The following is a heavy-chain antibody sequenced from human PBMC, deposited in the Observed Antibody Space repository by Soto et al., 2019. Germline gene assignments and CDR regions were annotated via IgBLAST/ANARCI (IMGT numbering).Heavy chain of an antibody. Sequence: EVQLLESGGGLVQPGGSLRLSCTASGFTFSSYAMSWVRQAPGKGLEWVSAISGSGGNTYYADSVKGRFTISRDNSKNTLYLQMNSLRAEDAAVYYCAKSITARPFDYWGQGALVTVSS. CDR2: ISGSGGNT. CDR1: GFTFSSYA. CDR3: AKSITARPFDY. D-gene: IGHD6-6*01. J-gene: IGHJ4*02. V-gene: IGHV3-23*01.